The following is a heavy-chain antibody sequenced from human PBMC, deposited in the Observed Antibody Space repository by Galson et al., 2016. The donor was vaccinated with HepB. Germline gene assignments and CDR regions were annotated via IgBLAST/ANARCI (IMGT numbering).Heavy chain of an antibody. Sequence: SLRLSCAASGFTFRNYALSWVRRAPGKGLEWVAHIDGPTPNTHYADSVRGRFSIYRDNSRDTIYLQMDSLTAEHSATYYCTTWLSHHFDYWGQGTRVTVSS. CDR2: IDGPTPNT. CDR1: GFTFRNYA. CDR3: TTWLSHHFDY. D-gene: IGHD5-12*01. J-gene: IGHJ4*02. V-gene: IGHV3-23*01.